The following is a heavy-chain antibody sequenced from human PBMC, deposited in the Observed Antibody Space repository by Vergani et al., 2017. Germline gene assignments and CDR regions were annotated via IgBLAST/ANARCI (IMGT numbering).Heavy chain of an antibody. Sequence: QLQLQESGPGLVKPSETLSLTCTLSGGSISSSSHFWGWLRQTPGKGLEWIGSIYYSGSTYYNPSLKSRVSISVDTSKNQFSLKLGSVTAADSAVYYCARHDSGHYDSSYYGLDVWGQGTTVTVSS. CDR3: ARHDSGHYDSSYYGLDV. J-gene: IGHJ6*02. V-gene: IGHV4-39*01. D-gene: IGHD3-16*01. CDR2: IYYSGST. CDR1: GGSISSSSHF.